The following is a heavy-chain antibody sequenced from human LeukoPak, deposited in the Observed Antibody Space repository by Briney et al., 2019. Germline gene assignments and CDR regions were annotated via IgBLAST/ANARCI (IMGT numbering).Heavy chain of an antibody. CDR1: DGSINAFY. V-gene: IGHV4-59*08. Sequence: TPSETLSLTCSVSDGSINAFYWSWIRQPPGKGLEWIAYVRDNGENNYNPSLKSRVAISLDTANNQISLRLNFVTAADTAIYYCARQPANTAAFDVWGQGTMVTVSS. D-gene: IGHD5-18*01. J-gene: IGHJ3*01. CDR2: VRDNGEN. CDR3: ARQPANTAAFDV.